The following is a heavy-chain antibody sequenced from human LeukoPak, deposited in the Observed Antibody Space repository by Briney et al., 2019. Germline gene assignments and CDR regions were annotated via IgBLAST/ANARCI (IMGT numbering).Heavy chain of an antibody. J-gene: IGHJ4*02. D-gene: IGHD3-22*01. CDR3: ARDTPYYYDSSGYRSRFDY. Sequence: ASVKVSCKASGYTFTSYGISWVRQAPGQGLEWMGWISAYNGNTNYAQKLQGRVTMTTDTSTSTAYMELRSLRSGDTAVYYCARDTPYYYDSSGYRSRFDYWGQGTLVTVSS. V-gene: IGHV1-18*01. CDR2: ISAYNGNT. CDR1: GYTFTSYG.